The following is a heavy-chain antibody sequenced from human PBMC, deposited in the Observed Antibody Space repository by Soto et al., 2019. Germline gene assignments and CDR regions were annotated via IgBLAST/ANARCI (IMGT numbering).Heavy chain of an antibody. D-gene: IGHD3-10*01. V-gene: IGHV4-4*07. J-gene: IGHJ4*02. CDR1: GGSLSSFY. CDR2: MYTTGST. Sequence: SETLSLTCTVSGGSLSSFYWSWIRQPAGKGLEWIGRMYTTGSTNYNPSLKSRVTMSVDTSKNHFSLTLTSVTAADTAVYYCMLQPDGSTQYWGPAPLLT. CDR3: MLQPDGSTQY.